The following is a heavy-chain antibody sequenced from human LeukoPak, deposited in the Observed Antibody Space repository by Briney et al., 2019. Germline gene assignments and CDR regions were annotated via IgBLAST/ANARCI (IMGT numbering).Heavy chain of an antibody. CDR1: GYTFTSYD. D-gene: IGHD4-17*01. Sequence: GASVKVSCKASGYTFTSYDINWVRQATGQGLERMGWMNPNSGNTGYAQKFQGRVTITRNTSISTAYMELSSLRSEDTAVYYCARARGLRYYFDYWGQGTLVTVSS. J-gene: IGHJ4*02. V-gene: IGHV1-8*03. CDR2: MNPNSGNT. CDR3: ARARGLRYYFDY.